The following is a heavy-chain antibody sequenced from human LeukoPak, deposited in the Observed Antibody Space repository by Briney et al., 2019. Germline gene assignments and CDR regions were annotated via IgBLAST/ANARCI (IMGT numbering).Heavy chain of an antibody. CDR2: IIPILGIA. CDR3: ARVTVEVIAAAGTDYYYGMDV. D-gene: IGHD6-13*01. Sequence: SVTVSCKASGGTFSSYAISWVRQAPGQGLEWMGRIIPILGIANYAQKFQGRVTITADKSTSTAYMELSSLRSEDTAVYYCARVTVEVIAAAGTDYYYGMDVWGQGTTVTVSS. J-gene: IGHJ6*02. CDR1: GGTFSSYA. V-gene: IGHV1-69*04.